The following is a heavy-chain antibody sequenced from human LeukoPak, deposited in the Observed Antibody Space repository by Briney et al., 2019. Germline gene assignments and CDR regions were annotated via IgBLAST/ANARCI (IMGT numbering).Heavy chain of an antibody. V-gene: IGHV3-30*04. CDR1: GFTFSSYA. J-gene: IGHJ4*02. CDR3: ARVTMVRGVIITVFGQLDY. D-gene: IGHD3-10*01. CDR2: ISYDGSNK. Sequence: HSGRSLRLSCAASGFTFSSYAMHWVRQAPGKGLEWVAVISYDGSNKYYEDSVKGRFTISRDNSKNTLYLQMNSLRAEDTAVYYCARVTMVRGVIITVFGQLDYWGQGTLVTVSS.